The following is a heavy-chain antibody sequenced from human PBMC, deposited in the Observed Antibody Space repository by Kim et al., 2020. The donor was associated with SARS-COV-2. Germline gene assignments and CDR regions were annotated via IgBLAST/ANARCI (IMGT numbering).Heavy chain of an antibody. D-gene: IGHD3-10*01. Sequence: QQFQNRVIIARDTAANTAYLDMSSLTSEDTAMYYCARNSLVSVRGVKPFDFWGQGTLVTVSS. V-gene: IGHV1-3*01. CDR3: ARNSLVSVRGVKPFDF. J-gene: IGHJ4*02.